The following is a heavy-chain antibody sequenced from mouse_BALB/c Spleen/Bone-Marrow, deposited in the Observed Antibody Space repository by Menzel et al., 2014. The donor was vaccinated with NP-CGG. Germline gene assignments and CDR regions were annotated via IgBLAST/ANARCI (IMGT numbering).Heavy chain of an antibody. J-gene: IGHJ3*01. CDR1: GFDFSGFW. CDR2: INPDSSTI. CDR3: ARLGYYGGFAY. V-gene: IGHV4-1*02. D-gene: IGHD2-3*01. Sequence: DVHLVESGGGLVQPGGSLKLSCAASGFDFSGFWMGWVRQAPGKGLEWIGEINPDSSTINYTPSLKDRFIISRDNAKNTLYLQMSKVRSEDTAPYYCARLGYYGGFAYWGQGTLVTVSA.